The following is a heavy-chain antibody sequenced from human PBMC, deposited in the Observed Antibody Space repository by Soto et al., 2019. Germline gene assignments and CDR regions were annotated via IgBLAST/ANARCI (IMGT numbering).Heavy chain of an antibody. CDR1: GFTFSSYS. V-gene: IGHV3-21*01. J-gene: IGHJ4*02. Sequence: PGGSLRLSCAASGFTFSSYSMNWVRQAPGKGLEWVSSISSSSSYIYYADSVKGRFTISRDNAKNSLYLQMNSLRAEDTAVYYCARAMVRGVIPTHYFDYWGQGTLVTVSS. CDR2: ISSSSSYI. CDR3: ARAMVRGVIPTHYFDY. D-gene: IGHD3-10*01.